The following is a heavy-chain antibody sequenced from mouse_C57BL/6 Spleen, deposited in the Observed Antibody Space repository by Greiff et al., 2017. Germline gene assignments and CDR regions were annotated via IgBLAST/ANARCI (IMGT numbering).Heavy chain of an antibody. CDR1: GYSITSGYY. J-gene: IGHJ3*01. V-gene: IGHV3-6*01. CDR3: ARGGYDYDDSWFAY. Sequence: VQLKESGPGLVKPSQSLSLTCSVTGYSITSGYYWNWFRQFPGNKLEWMGYISDVRSNNYNPSLKNRISITRDTSKNQFILKLNSVTTEDTATYYCARGGYDYDDSWFAYWGQGTLVTVSA. D-gene: IGHD2-4*01. CDR2: ISDVRSN.